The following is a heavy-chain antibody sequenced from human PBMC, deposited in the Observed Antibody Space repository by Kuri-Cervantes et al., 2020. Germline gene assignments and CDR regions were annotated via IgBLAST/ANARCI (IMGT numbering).Heavy chain of an antibody. CDR1: GFTFRSYA. J-gene: IGHJ4*02. D-gene: IGHD6-13*01. CDR2: ISSDGSNK. CDR3: ARDWGIAAEKGDY. V-gene: IGHV3-30*01. Sequence: GGSLRLSCAASGFTFRSYAIHWVRQAPGKGLEWVAVISSDGSNKYHADSVKGRFTISRDNSKNTLYLQMNSLRAEDTAVYYCARDWGIAAEKGDYWGQGTLVTVSS.